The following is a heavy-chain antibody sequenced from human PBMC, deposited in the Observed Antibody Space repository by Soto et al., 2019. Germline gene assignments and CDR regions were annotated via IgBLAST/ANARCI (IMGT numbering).Heavy chain of an antibody. V-gene: IGHV3-23*01. CDR1: GFTFSSYA. D-gene: IGHD3-22*01. CDR3: AKEEYYYDSSGYLPGFDY. Sequence: PGGSLRLSCAASGFTFSSYAMSWVRQAPGRGLEWVSAISGSGGSTYYADSVKGRFTISRDNSKNTLYLQMNSLRAEDTAAYYCAKEEYYYDSSGYLPGFDYWGQGTLVTVSS. CDR2: ISGSGGST. J-gene: IGHJ4*02.